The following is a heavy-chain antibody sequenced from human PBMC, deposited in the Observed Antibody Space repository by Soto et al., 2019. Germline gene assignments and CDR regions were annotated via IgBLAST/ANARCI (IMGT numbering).Heavy chain of an antibody. CDR2: IIPIFGTA. Sequence: SVKYSCKSDGCTFSSYAISCVRYAPGQVLEWMGGIIPIFGTANYARKFQGRVTITADESTSTAYMELSSLRSEDTAVYCCARDRCTTDRCYTHHFDVWGQGTTVTVSS. J-gene: IGHJ6*02. CDR3: ARDRCTTDRCYTHHFDV. CDR1: GCTFSSYA. V-gene: IGHV1-69*13. D-gene: IGHD2-8*01.